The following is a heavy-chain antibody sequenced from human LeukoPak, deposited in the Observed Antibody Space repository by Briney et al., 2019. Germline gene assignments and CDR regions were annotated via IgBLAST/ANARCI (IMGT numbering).Heavy chain of an antibody. D-gene: IGHD2-2*01. CDR2: ISAYNGNT. J-gene: IGHJ4*02. Sequence: ASVKVSCKASGYTFTNYGISWVRQAPGQGLEWMGWISAYNGNTNYAQKVQGRFTMTTDTSTSTVYMELRSLRSDDTAVYYCAREHGVVLPAARGYFDYWGQGTLVTVSS. V-gene: IGHV1-18*01. CDR3: AREHGVVLPAARGYFDY. CDR1: GYTFTNYG.